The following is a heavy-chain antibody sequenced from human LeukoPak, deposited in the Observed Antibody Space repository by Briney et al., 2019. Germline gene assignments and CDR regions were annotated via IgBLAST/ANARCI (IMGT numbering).Heavy chain of an antibody. CDR3: ASQSSGLFAY. V-gene: IGHV3-7*05. J-gene: IGHJ4*02. Sequence: GGSLRLSCAASGFPFSTYWMSWVRQAPGKGLEWVANIKKDGSEKYYVDSVKGRFTISRDNAKNSLYLQMNSLRVEDTAVYYCASQSSGLFAYWGQGTLVTVSS. D-gene: IGHD3-10*01. CDR2: IKKDGSEK. CDR1: GFPFSTYW.